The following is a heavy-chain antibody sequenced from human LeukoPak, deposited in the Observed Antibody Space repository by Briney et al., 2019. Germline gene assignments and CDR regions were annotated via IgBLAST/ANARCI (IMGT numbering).Heavy chain of an antibody. J-gene: IGHJ4*02. CDR2: MYYSGNT. V-gene: IGHV4-39*01. Sequence: SETLSLTCTVSGGSISTSYYWGWIRQPPGKGLEWIGSMYYSGNTYYNPSLKSRVTISVDTSKNQFSLKLSSVTAADTAVYYCARQTTLASDASFDYWGQGTLVTVSS. CDR1: GGSISTSYY. CDR3: ARQTTLASDASFDY. D-gene: IGHD4-11*01.